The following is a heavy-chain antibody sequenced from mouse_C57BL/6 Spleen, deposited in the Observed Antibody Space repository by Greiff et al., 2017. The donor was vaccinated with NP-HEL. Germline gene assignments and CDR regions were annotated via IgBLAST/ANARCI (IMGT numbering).Heavy chain of an antibody. CDR1: GFNIKNTY. J-gene: IGHJ4*01. D-gene: IGHD2-12*01. CDR2: IDPANGNT. V-gene: IGHV14-3*01. Sequence: VHVKQSVAELVRPGASVKLSCTASGFNIKNTYMHWVKQRPEQGLEWIGRIDPANGNTKYAQKVQGKATITGDKSSNTAYLQLSSLTSEDTAVYYCARSVTPGYYAMDYWGQGTSVTVSS. CDR3: ARSVTPGYYAMDY.